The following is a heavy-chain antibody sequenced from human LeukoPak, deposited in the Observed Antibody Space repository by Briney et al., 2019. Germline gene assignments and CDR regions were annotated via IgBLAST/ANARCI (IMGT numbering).Heavy chain of an antibody. Sequence: GGSLRLSCAASGFTFSNAWMSWVRQAPGKGLEWVGRIKSKTDGGTTDYAAPVEGRFTISRDDSKNTLFLQMNSLKTEDTAVYYCTTDYGSGSRIDYWGQGTLVTVSS. D-gene: IGHD3-10*01. CDR2: IKSKTDGGTT. J-gene: IGHJ4*02. CDR1: GFTFSNAW. V-gene: IGHV3-15*01. CDR3: TTDYGSGSRIDY.